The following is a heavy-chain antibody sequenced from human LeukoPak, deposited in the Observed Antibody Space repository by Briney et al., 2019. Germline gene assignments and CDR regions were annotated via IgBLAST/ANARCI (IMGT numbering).Heavy chain of an antibody. J-gene: IGHJ4*02. CDR3: AKLGDCSGGNCYDYFDY. CDR2: IRGSGGIT. V-gene: IGHV3-23*01. Sequence: GGSLRLSCAASGFTFNNYAMSWVRQAPGKGLGWVSGIRGSGGITYYADSVRGRFTISRDNSKNTLFLQMNSLRVEDTAVYYCAKLGDCSGGNCYDYFDYWGQGTLVTVSS. D-gene: IGHD2-15*01. CDR1: GFTFNNYA.